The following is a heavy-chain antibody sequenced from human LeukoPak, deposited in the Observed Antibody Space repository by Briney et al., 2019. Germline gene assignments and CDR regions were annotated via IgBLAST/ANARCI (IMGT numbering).Heavy chain of an antibody. CDR1: GGSFSGYY. V-gene: IGHV4-34*01. CDR2: INHSGST. D-gene: IGHD6-13*01. CDR3: ARVVAAAIIDY. J-gene: IGHJ4*02. Sequence: SETLSLTCAVYGGSFSGYYWSWIRQPPGKGLEWIGEINHSGSTNYNPSLKSRVTISVDTSKNQFSLKLSSVTAADTAVYYCARVVAAAIIDYWGQGTLVTVSS.